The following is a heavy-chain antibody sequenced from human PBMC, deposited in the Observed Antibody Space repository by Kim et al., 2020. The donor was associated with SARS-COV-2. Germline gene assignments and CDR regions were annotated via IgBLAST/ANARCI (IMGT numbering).Heavy chain of an antibody. J-gene: IGHJ5*01. CDR3: ARLALSGGGIRFFDS. CDR1: GGSVGSNAYY. D-gene: IGHD6-19*01. CDR2: IYYSGTT. V-gene: IGHV4-39*01. Sequence: SETLSLTCTVSGGSVGSNAYYWGWIRQPPGKGLEGLGTIYYSGTTYDDPSGRSCTIMSVDTTKNQFSLMLNSVTAADTAVYYSARLALSGGGIRFFDSWG.